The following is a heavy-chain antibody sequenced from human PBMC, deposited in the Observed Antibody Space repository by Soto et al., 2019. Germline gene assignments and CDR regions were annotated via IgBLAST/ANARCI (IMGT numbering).Heavy chain of an antibody. J-gene: IGHJ5*02. CDR1: GFTFSSYA. CDR2: ISGSGGST. D-gene: IGHD6-13*01. V-gene: IGHV3-23*01. Sequence: HPGGSLRLSCAASGFTFSSYAMSWVRQAPGKGLEWVSAISGSGGSTYYADSVKGRFTISRDNSKNTLYLQMNSLRAEDTAVYYCAKKPWSSSWYAGSPNWFDPWGQGTLVTVSS. CDR3: AKKPWSSSWYAGSPNWFDP.